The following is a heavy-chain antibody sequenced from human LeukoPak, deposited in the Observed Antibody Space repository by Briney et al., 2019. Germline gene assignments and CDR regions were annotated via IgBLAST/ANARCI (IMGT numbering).Heavy chain of an antibody. D-gene: IGHD3-22*01. CDR3: ARPYYYDSRIDP. CDR1: GGSISSGDYY. Sequence: SQTLSLTCTVSGGSISSGDYYWSWIRQPPGKGLEWIAYMYYSGSTYYNPSLKSRVTMSADTSKNQFSLKLSSVTAADTAVYYCARPYYYDSRIDPWGQGTLVTVSS. V-gene: IGHV4-30-4*01. CDR2: MYYSGST. J-gene: IGHJ5*02.